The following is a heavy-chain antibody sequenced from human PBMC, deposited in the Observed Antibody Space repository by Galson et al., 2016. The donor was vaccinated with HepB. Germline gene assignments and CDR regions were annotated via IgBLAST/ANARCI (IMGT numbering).Heavy chain of an antibody. Sequence: SETLSLTCSVSGGSVRTYSWSWIRQPPGKGLEWIGSIFYTGSAYYNPFLKSRVTIFVDTSKNQFSLKVNSVTAADTGVYFCARRGVSGRNYFDSWGQGTLVTVSS. J-gene: IGHJ4*02. CDR1: GGSVRTYS. V-gene: IGHV4-39*01. D-gene: IGHD6-25*01. CDR3: ARRGVSGRNYFDS. CDR2: IFYTGSA.